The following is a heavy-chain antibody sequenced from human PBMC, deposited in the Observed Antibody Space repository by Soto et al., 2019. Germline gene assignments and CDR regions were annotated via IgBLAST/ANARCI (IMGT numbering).Heavy chain of an antibody. CDR2: IYYSGST. CDR3: ARTDGRRLRFLEWLLYFDY. V-gene: IGHV4-31*03. Sequence: SETLSLTCTVSGGSISSGGYYWSWIRQHPGKGLEWIGYIYYSGSTYYNPSLKSRVTISVDTSKNQFSLKLSSVTAADTAVYYCARTDGRRLRFLEWLLYFDYWGQGTLVTVSS. D-gene: IGHD3-3*01. J-gene: IGHJ4*02. CDR1: GGSISSGGYY.